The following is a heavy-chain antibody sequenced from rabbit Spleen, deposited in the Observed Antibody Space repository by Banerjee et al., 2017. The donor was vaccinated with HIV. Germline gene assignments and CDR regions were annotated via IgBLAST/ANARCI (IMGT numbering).Heavy chain of an antibody. D-gene: IGHD8-1*01. CDR2: IDPVFGIT. CDR1: GFTISSYY. V-gene: IGHV1S7*01. CDR3: ARDGAGGSYFAL. J-gene: IGHJ6*01. Sequence: QLEESGGRLVQPGGSLTLSCKGSGFTISSYYMNWVRQAPGKGLEWIGYIDPVFGITYYANWVNGRFSISRENAQNTVFLQMTSLTAADTATYFCARDGAGGSYFALWGQGTLVTVS.